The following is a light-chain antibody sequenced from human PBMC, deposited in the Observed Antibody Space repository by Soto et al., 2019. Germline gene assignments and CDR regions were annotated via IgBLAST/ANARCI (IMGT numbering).Light chain of an antibody. Sequence: DIVMTQSPLSLPVTPGEPASISCRPRQSLLHSNGHNYIDWYLQKPGQSPQLLIHVGSIRASGVSDGFSGSRSGADITLHINRAEADDGWVCNSMQGLETLMYTCSQGTKVDI. CDR3: MQGLETLMYT. CDR1: QSLLHSNGHNY. J-gene: IGKJ2*01. V-gene: IGKV2-28*01. CDR2: VGS.